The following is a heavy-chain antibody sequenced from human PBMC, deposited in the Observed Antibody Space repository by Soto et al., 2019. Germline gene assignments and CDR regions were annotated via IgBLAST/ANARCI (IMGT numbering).Heavy chain of an antibody. CDR3: ARCAYDFWSGYYYYGMDV. V-gene: IGHV3-53*01. J-gene: IGHJ6*02. CDR1: GFTVSSNY. D-gene: IGHD3-3*01. Sequence: PGGSLRLSCAASGFTVSSNYMSWVRQAPGKGLEWVSVIYSGGSTYYADSVKGRFTISRDNSKNTLYLQMNSLRAEDTAVYYCARCAYDFWSGYYYYGMDVWGQGTTVTVSS. CDR2: IYSGGST.